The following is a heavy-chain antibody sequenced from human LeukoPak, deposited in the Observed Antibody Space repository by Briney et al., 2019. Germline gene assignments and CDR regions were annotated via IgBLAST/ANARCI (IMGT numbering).Heavy chain of an antibody. V-gene: IGHV3-73*01. CDR2: IRSKANSYAT. J-gene: IGHJ4*02. CDR1: GFTFSGSA. CDR3: TRLPDRYCSSTSCYTASETPVY. Sequence: GGSLKLSCAASGFTFSGSAMHWVRQASGKGLEWVGRIRSKANSYATAYAASVKGRFTISRDDSKNTAYLQMNSLKTEDTAVYYCTRLPDRYCSSTSCYTASETPVYWGQGTLVTVSS. D-gene: IGHD2-2*02.